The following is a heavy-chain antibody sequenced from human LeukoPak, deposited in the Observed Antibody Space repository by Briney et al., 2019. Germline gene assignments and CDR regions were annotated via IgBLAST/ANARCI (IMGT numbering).Heavy chain of an antibody. CDR1: GGSISSYY. D-gene: IGHD5-24*01. CDR3: ARHARRDAYNPNDY. Sequence: SETLSLSCTVFGGSISSYYWSWIRRPPGKELQWIGYIHSTGTTKFNPSLESRVTMSVDTSKNQFSLKLSSVTAADTAVYYCARHARRDAYNPNDYWGQGTLVTVSS. CDR2: IHSTGTT. V-gene: IGHV4-4*09. J-gene: IGHJ4*02.